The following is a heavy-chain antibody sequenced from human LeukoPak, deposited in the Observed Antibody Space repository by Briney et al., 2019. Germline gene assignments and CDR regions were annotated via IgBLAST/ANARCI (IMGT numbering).Heavy chain of an antibody. D-gene: IGHD3-10*01. J-gene: IGHJ4*02. Sequence: GGSLRLSCAASGFTFSSYGMHWVRQAPGKGLEWVAFIRYDGSNKYYADSVKGRFTISRDNSKNTLYLQMNSLRAEDTAVYYCAKDHPYYGSGSYFDYWGQGTLVTVSS. V-gene: IGHV3-30*02. CDR1: GFTFSSYG. CDR3: AKDHPYYGSGSYFDY. CDR2: IRYDGSNK.